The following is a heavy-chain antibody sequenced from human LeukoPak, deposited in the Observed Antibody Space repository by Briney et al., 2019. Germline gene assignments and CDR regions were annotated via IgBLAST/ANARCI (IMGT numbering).Heavy chain of an antibody. J-gene: IGHJ4*02. CDR1: GYTFTSYD. Sequence: ASVKVSCKASGYTFTSYDINWVRQATGQGLEWMGWMNPNSGNTGYAQKFQGRVTMTRDTSISTAYMELSRLRSDDTAVYYCARLKTLRGGYYFDYWGQGTLVTVSS. V-gene: IGHV1-8*01. CDR3: ARLKTLRGGYYFDY. D-gene: IGHD3-16*01. CDR2: MNPNSGNT.